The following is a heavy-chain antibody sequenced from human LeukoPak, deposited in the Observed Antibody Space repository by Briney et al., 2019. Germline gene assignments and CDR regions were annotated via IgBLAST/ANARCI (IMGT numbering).Heavy chain of an antibody. CDR1: GFTFSSYA. CDR3: AKVPPINGYDPYYYYGMDV. CDR2: ISGSGGST. D-gene: IGHD5-12*01. J-gene: IGHJ6*04. V-gene: IGHV3-23*01. Sequence: GGSLRLSCAASGFTFSSYAMSWVRQAPGKGLEWVSAISGSGGSTYYADSVKGRFTISRDNSKNTLYLQMNSLRAVDTAVYYCAKVPPINGYDPYYYYGMDVWGKGTTVTVSS.